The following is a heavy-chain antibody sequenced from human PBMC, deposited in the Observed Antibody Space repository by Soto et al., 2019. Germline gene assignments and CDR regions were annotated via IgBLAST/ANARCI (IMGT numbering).Heavy chain of an antibody. D-gene: IGHD2-21*01. Sequence: QLQLQESGPGLVKPSETLSLTCTVSGGAISSSSYYWGWIRQPPGKGLEWIGSIYYTGSTYYNPSPKSRVTLSVDTSNNQFSLRLSSVIAADTAVYYCARHPLVRYFDSWGQGTLVTVSS. CDR2: IYYTGST. CDR3: ARHPLVRYFDS. J-gene: IGHJ4*02. CDR1: GGAISSSSYY. V-gene: IGHV4-39*01.